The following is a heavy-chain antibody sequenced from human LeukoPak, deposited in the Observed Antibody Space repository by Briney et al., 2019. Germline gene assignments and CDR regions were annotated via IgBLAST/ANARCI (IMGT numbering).Heavy chain of an antibody. CDR1: GGSISSSSYY. V-gene: IGHV4-39*07. D-gene: IGHD2-21*02. CDR2: IYYSGST. J-gene: IGHJ4*02. Sequence: SETLSLTCTVSGGSISSSSYYWGWTRQPPGKGLEWIGSIYYSGSTYYNPSLKSRVTISVDTSKNQFSLKLSSVTAADTAVYYCARDGLVVTAPYYFDYWGQGTLVTVSS. CDR3: ARDGLVVTAPYYFDY.